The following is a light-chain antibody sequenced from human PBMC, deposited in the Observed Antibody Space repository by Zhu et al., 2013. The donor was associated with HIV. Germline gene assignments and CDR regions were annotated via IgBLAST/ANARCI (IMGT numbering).Light chain of an antibody. CDR3: QQYSSPIFT. CDR2: AAS. CDR1: QSVSSSS. Sequence: EIVLTQSPGTLSLSPGERATLSCRASQSVSSSSLAWYQQKPGQAPRLLISAASSRATGIPDRFSGGGSGTDFTLTISRLEPEDFAVYYCQQYSSPIFTFGPGTKVDIK. J-gene: IGKJ3*01. V-gene: IGKV3-20*01.